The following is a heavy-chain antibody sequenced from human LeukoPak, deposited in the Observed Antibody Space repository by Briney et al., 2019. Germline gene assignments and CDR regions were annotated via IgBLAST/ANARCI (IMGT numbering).Heavy chain of an antibody. V-gene: IGHV4-34*01. CDR3: ARARIAARFFDY. CDR2: INRSGST. Sequence: SETLSLTCAVYGGSFSGYYWSWIRQPPGKGLEWIGEINRSGSTNYNPSLKSRVTISVDTSKNQFSLKLSSVTAADTAVYYCARARIAARFFDYWGQGTLVTVSS. D-gene: IGHD6-6*01. CDR1: GGSFSGYY. J-gene: IGHJ4*02.